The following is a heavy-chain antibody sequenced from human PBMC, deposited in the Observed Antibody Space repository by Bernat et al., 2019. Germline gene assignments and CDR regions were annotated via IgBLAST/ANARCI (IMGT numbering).Heavy chain of an antibody. CDR3: ARLRWGVVPAAIKPGYYMDV. J-gene: IGHJ6*03. CDR2: IYYSGST. CDR1: GGSISSSSYY. D-gene: IGHD2-2*01. Sequence: QLQLQESGPGLVKPSETLSLTCTISGGSISSSSYYWGWIRQPPGKGLEWIGSIYYSGSTYYNPSLKSRVTISVDTSKNQFSLKLSSVTAADTAVYYCARLRWGVVPAAIKPGYYMDVWGKGTTVTVSS. V-gene: IGHV4-39*01.